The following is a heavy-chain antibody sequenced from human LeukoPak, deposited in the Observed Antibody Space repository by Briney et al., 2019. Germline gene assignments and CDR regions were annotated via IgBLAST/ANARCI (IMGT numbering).Heavy chain of an antibody. D-gene: IGHD2-2*01. Sequence: DSVKVSCKASGYPFTGYYLHWVRQAPGQGLEWMGWINPNSGFTNYAQKFQGRVTMTRDTSISTAYMELSRLRSDDTAMYYCARLADCSSSSCRSFDYWGQGTLVTVSS. CDR3: ARLADCSSSSCRSFDY. V-gene: IGHV1-2*02. J-gene: IGHJ4*02. CDR1: GYPFTGYY. CDR2: INPNSGFT.